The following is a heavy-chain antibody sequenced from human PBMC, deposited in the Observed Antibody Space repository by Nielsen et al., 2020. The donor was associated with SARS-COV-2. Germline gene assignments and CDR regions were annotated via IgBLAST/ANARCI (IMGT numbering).Heavy chain of an antibody. CDR2: IWYDGSNK. V-gene: IGHV3-33*06. Sequence: GESLKISCAASGFTFSSYGMHWVRQAPGKGLEWVAVIWYDGSNKYYADSVKGRFTISRDNSKNTLDLQMNSLRAEDTAVYYCAKAGAKFSSAWSVWFDPWGQGTLVTVSS. D-gene: IGHD6-13*01. J-gene: IGHJ5*02. CDR3: AKAGAKFSSAWSVWFDP. CDR1: GFTFSSYG.